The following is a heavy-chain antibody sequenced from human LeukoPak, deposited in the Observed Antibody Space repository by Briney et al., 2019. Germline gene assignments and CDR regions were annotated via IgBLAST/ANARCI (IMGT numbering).Heavy chain of an antibody. D-gene: IGHD3-3*01. J-gene: IGHJ6*03. CDR2: IYYSGST. V-gene: IGHV4-59*01. CDR3: ARGDFCSKSNCYLRPMDV. CDR1: GGSISDYY. Sequence: SETLSLTCTVSGGSISDYYWNWIRQPPGKGLEWIGYIYYSGSTTYNPSLKSRVTMSVDTAKNQFSLKPRSVTAADTAVYYCARGDFCSKSNCYLRPMDVWGKGTTVTVSS.